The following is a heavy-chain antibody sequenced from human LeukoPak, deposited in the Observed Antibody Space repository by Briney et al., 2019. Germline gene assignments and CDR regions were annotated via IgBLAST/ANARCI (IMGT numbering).Heavy chain of an antibody. V-gene: IGHV4-38-2*02. CDR2: IYHSGST. CDR3: ARQGEDYVWGSYRSFDY. D-gene: IGHD3-16*02. Sequence: SETLSLTCTVSGYSISSGYYWGWIRQPPGKGLERIGTIYHSGSTYYNPSLKSRVTMSVDTSKNQFSLKLSSVTAADTAVYYCARQGEDYVWGSYRSFDYWGQGTLVTVSS. CDR1: GYSISSGYY. J-gene: IGHJ4*02.